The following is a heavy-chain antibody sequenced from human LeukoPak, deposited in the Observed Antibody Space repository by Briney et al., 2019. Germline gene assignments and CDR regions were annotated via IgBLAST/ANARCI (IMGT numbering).Heavy chain of an antibody. J-gene: IGHJ3*02. CDR2: ISAYNGNT. CDR1: GYTFTSYG. V-gene: IGHV1-18*01. Sequence: ASVKVSCKASGYTFTSYGIIWVRQAPGQGLEWMEWISAYNGNTNYAQKLQGRVTMTTDTSTSTAYMELRSLRSDDTAVYYCAIPHLSWGYCSGTSCWDAFDIWGQGTMVTVSS. CDR3: AIPHLSWGYCSGTSCWDAFDI. D-gene: IGHD2-2*01.